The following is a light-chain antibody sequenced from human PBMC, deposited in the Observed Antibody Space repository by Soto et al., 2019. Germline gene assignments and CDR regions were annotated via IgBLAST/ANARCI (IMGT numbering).Light chain of an antibody. CDR2: GAS. CDR3: QQYGNAPLA. CDR1: RSVSSSI. Sequence: EIVLTQSPGTLSLSPGERASLSCRASRSVSSSILAWYHQRPGRAPRLLIYGASSRATDIPDRFSGSGSGTDFTLTISRLEPEDFGVYYCQQYGNAPLAFGGGTRV. V-gene: IGKV3-20*01. J-gene: IGKJ4*01.